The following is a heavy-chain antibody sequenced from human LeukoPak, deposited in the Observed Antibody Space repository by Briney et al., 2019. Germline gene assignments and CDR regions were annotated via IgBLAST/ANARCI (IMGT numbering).Heavy chain of an antibody. J-gene: IGHJ4*02. CDR1: ARSISSSSYD. Sequence: SETLSLTCTVSARSISSSSYDWGWIRQPPGKGLEWIGSIYYSGSTYYNPSLKSRVAISVDTSKNQVSLKLSSVTAANTAVYYCTRTPTYDDFWSGYYPDYWGQGTLVTVSS. CDR3: TRTPTYDDFWSGYYPDY. CDR2: IYYSGST. V-gene: IGHV4-39*01. D-gene: IGHD3-3*01.